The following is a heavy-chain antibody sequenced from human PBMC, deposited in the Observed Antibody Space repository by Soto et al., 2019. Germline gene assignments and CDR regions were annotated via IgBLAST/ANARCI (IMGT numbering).Heavy chain of an antibody. CDR3: ARDPRSITISGVATQPPDY. J-gene: IGHJ4*02. D-gene: IGHD3-3*01. V-gene: IGHV3-21*01. CDR2: ISSSSSYI. Sequence: GGSLRLSCAASGFTFSSYSMNWVRQAPGKGLEWVSSISSSSSYIYYADSVKGRFTISRDNAKNSLYLQMNSLRAEDTAVYYCARDPRSITISGVATQPPDYWGQGTLVTVSS. CDR1: GFTFSSYS.